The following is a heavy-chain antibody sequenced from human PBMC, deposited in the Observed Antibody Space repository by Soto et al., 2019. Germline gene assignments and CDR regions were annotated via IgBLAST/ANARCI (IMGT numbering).Heavy chain of an antibody. CDR1: GFTFSSYA. CDR2: ISGSGGST. V-gene: IGHV3-23*01. J-gene: IGHJ3*02. CDR3: AKDRVDFWSGYDAFDI. D-gene: IGHD3-3*01. Sequence: GGSLRLSCAASGFTFSSYAMSWVRQAPGKGLEWVSAISGSGGSTYYADSVKGRFTISRDNSKNTLYLQMNSLRAEDTAVYYCAKDRVDFWSGYDAFDIWGQGTMVTVSS.